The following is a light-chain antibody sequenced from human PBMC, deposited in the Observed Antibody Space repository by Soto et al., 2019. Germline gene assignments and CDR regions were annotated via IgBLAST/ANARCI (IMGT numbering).Light chain of an antibody. Sequence: DIQMTQSPSTLSASVGDRVTITCRASQSISSWLAWYQQKPGKAPKLLIYDASSLESGVPSRFSGSGSGTEFTLTISSLQPYDFATYYCQQYNEGTFGQGTKVEIK. CDR1: QSISSW. CDR3: QQYNEGT. V-gene: IGKV1-5*01. CDR2: DAS. J-gene: IGKJ1*01.